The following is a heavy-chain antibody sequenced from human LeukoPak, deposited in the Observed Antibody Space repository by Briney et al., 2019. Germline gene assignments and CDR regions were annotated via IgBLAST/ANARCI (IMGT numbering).Heavy chain of an antibody. J-gene: IGHJ6*02. D-gene: IGHD3-22*01. CDR3: ASRSPYYYDSSEADV. CDR1: GFTFSSYA. V-gene: IGHV3-30*04. Sequence: PGRSLRLSCAASGFTFSSYAMHWVRQAPGEGLEWVAVISYDGSNKYYADSVKGRFTISRDNSKNTLYLQMNSLRAEDTAVYYCASRSPYYYDSSEADVWGQGTTVTVSS. CDR2: ISYDGSNK.